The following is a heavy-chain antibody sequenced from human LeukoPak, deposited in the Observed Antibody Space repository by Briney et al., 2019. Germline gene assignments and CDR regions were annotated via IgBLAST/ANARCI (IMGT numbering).Heavy chain of an antibody. V-gene: IGHV4-59*01. CDR1: SGSITYYK. Sequence: SETLSLTCTVSSGSITYYKWNWIRQPPGKGLEWIGYTYYSGSANYNPSLKSRVSISIDTPKNQFSLKLSSVTAADTALYYCARDVTYDPRRIQHWGQGTLVTVSS. CDR2: TYYSGSA. D-gene: IGHD2-21*02. CDR3: ARDVTYDPRRIQH. J-gene: IGHJ1*01.